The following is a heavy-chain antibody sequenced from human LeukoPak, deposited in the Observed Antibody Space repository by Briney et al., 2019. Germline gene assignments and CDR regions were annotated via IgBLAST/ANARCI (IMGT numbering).Heavy chain of an antibody. V-gene: IGHV3-23*01. CDR2: ISGSGGST. D-gene: IGHD4-17*01. J-gene: IGHJ4*02. Sequence: PGGSLRLSCAASGFTFSSYAMSWVRQAPGKGLEWVSAISGSGGSTYYADSVKGRFTISRDNSKNTLYLQMNSLRAEDTAVYYCAKDFYPRRPVTTSFDYWGQGTLVTVSS. CDR3: AKDFYPRRPVTTSFDY. CDR1: GFTFSSYA.